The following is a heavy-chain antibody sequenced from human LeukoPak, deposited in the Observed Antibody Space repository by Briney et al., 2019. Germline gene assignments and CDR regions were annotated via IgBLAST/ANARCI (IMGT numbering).Heavy chain of an antibody. Sequence: GGSLRLSCAASGFIVNSYAMSWVRQAPGKGLAWVSLIYSDGVTQYADSVRGRFTISGDKSANAVYLQMSRLRAEDTAVYYCAHSYDFDSSGYHRPPAFWGQGTLVTVSS. J-gene: IGHJ4*02. CDR1: GFIVNSYA. V-gene: IGHV3-53*05. CDR2: IYSDGVT. CDR3: AHSYDFDSSGYHRPPAF. D-gene: IGHD3-22*01.